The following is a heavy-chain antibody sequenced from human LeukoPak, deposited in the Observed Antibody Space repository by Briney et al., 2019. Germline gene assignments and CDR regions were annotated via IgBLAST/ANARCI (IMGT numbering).Heavy chain of an antibody. CDR3: ARAKVATFSSSWYWFDP. CDR1: GGTFSSYA. D-gene: IGHD6-13*01. V-gene: IGHV1-69*01. CDR2: IIPIFGTA. Sequence: ASVKVSCKASGGTFSSYAISWVRQAPGQGLEWMGGIIPIFGTANYAQKFQGRVTITADESTSTAYVELSSLRSEDTAVHYCARAKVATFSSSWYWFDPWGQGTLVTVSS. J-gene: IGHJ5*02.